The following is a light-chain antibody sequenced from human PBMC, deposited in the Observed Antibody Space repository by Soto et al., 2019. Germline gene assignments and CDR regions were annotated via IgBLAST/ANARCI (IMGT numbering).Light chain of an antibody. J-gene: IGLJ3*02. CDR1: SSNIESNY. CDR3: AAWDDRLSALV. V-gene: IGLV1-47*01. Sequence: QSVLTQPPSASGTPGQRVTISCSGSSSNIESNYVYWYQQLPGSAPKLLIYRNDQRPSGVPDRFSGSKSGTSASLAISGLPSQDEADYYCAAWDDRLSALVFGRGTKVTVL. CDR2: RND.